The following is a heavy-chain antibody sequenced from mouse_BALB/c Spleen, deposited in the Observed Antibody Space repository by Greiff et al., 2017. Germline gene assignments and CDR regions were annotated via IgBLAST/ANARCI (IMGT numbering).Heavy chain of an antibody. CDR2: ISNGGGST. CDR1: GFTFSSYT. Sequence: VQLKESGGGLVQPGGSLKLSCAASGFTFSSYTMSWVRQTPEKRLEWVAYISNGGGSTYYPDTVKGRFTISRDNAKNTLYLQMSSLKSEDTAMYYCARHGNYAWFAYWGQGTLVTVSA. V-gene: IGHV5-12-2*01. CDR3: ARHGNYAWFAY. D-gene: IGHD2-1*01. J-gene: IGHJ3*01.